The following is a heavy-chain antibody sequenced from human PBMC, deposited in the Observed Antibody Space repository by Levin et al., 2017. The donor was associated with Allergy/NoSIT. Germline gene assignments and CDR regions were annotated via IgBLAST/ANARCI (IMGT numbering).Heavy chain of an antibody. CDR3: ARGDSSSYQLDY. V-gene: IGHV3-74*01. Sequence: PGGSLRLSCAASGFTFSSYWMHWVRQAPGKGLVWVSRINSDGSSTSYADSVKGRFTISRDNAKNTLYLQMNSLRAEDTAVYYCARGDSSSYQLDYWGQGTLVTVSS. D-gene: IGHD6-6*01. CDR1: GFTFSSYW. CDR2: INSDGSST. J-gene: IGHJ4*02.